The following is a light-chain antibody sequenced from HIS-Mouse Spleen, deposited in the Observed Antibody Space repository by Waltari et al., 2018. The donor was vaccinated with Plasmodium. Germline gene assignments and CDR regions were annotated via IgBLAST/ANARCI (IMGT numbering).Light chain of an antibody. V-gene: IGKV1-6*01. CDR3: LQEYNYPYT. Sequence: AIQMTQSPSSLSASVGDRVTITCRASQGIRNDLGWYKKKPGKAPKLLIYAASSLQSGVPSRFSGSGSGTDFTLTISSLQPEDFATYYCLQEYNYPYTFGQGTKLEIK. CDR2: AAS. J-gene: IGKJ2*01. CDR1: QGIRND.